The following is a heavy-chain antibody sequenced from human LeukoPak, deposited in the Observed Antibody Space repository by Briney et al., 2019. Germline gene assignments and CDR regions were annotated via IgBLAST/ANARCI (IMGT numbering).Heavy chain of an antibody. D-gene: IGHD2-15*01. CDR2: IYSSGST. J-gene: IGHJ5*02. Sequence: SETLSLTCNVSGASIISGSNYWGWIRQPPGETLGWIGSIYSSGSTYYNPSLESRVIILLDTSKNYVSLTLSSVTAADTAVYYCARHRCSGGSCYPMNWFDPWGQGTLVTVSS. CDR3: ARHRCSGGSCYPMNWFDP. CDR1: GASIISGSNY. V-gene: IGHV4-39*01.